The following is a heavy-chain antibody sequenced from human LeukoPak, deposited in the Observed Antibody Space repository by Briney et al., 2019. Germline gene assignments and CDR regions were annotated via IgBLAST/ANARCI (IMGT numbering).Heavy chain of an antibody. CDR3: AKSEVSGITMVRGVYH. V-gene: IGHV3-30*18. CDR1: GFTFSSYG. J-gene: IGHJ5*02. D-gene: IGHD3-10*01. CDR2: ISYDGSNK. Sequence: GGSLRLSCAAFGFTFSSYGMHWVRQAPGKGLEWVAVISYDGSNKYYADSVKGRFTISRDNSKDTLYLQMNSLRAEDTAVYYCAKSEVSGITMVRGVYHWGQGTLVTLSS.